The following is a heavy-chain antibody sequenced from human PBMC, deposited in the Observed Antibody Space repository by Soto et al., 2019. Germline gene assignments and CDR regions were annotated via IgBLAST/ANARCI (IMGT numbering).Heavy chain of an antibody. CDR3: IFDWPQWGY. CDR2: IIPILGIA. V-gene: IGHV1-69*02. CDR1: GGTFSSYT. D-gene: IGHD3-9*01. J-gene: IGHJ4*02. Sequence: QVQLVQSGAEVKKPGSSVKVSCKASGGTFSSYTISWVRQAPGQGLEWMGRIIPILGIANYAQKLQGRVTITADKSTSTAYMELSSLRSEDTAVYYCIFDWPQWGYWGQGTLVTVSS.